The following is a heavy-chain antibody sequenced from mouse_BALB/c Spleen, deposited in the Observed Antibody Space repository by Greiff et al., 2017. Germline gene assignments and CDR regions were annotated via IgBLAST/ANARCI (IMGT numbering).Heavy chain of an antibody. J-gene: IGHJ1*01. D-gene: IGHD2-2*01. CDR2: ISYSGST. V-gene: IGHV3-8*02. Sequence: EVQLQESGPSLVKPSQTLSLTCSVTGDSITSGYWNWIRKFPGNKLEYMGYISYSGSTYYNPSLKSRISITRDTSKNQYYLQLNSVTTEDTATYYCARGYGYDVWYFEVWGAGTTVTVSS. CDR3: ARGYGYDVWYFEV. CDR1: GDSITSGY.